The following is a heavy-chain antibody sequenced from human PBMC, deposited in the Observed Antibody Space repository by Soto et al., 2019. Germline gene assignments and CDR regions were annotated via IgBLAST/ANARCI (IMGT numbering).Heavy chain of an antibody. D-gene: IGHD2-2*01. Sequence: QVQLVQSGAEVKKPGSSVKVSCKASGGTFSSYAISWVRQAPGQGLEWMGGIIPISGTANYAQKFQGRVTITADESKSTAYMELSTLRSDETPVYYSAISRGSSTSLEIYYYYYYGMDVWGQGIKVPVYS. CDR2: IIPISGTA. CDR3: AISRGSSTSLEIYYYYYYGMDV. J-gene: IGHJ6*02. CDR1: GGTFSSYA. V-gene: IGHV1-69*01.